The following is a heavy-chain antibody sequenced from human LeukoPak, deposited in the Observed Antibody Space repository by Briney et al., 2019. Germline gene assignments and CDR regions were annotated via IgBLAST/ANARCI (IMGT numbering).Heavy chain of an antibody. D-gene: IGHD1/OR15-1a*01. CDR2: INPNSGGT. V-gene: IGHV1-2*02. J-gene: IGHJ6*03. Sequence: GASVKVSCKASGYTFTGYYMHWVRQAPGQGLEWMGWINPNSGGTNYAQKFQGRVTISADKSISTAYLQWSSLKASDTAMYYCARSGTWNNYMDVWGKGTTVTVSS. CDR1: GYTFTGYY. CDR3: ARSGTWNNYMDV.